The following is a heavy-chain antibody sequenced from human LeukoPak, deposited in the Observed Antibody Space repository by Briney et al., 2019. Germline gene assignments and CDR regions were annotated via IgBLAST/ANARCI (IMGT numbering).Heavy chain of an antibody. Sequence: GGSLRLSCAASGFTFSSYWMHGGGQAPGKGLVWFSRTKIDVRTNDADSVKGRFTLSSHTAENTVSLQMHRLSAEDTGVYYCARAPSEIGGYYPEYFRHWGQGTLVTVSS. CDR1: GFTFSSYW. CDR3: ARAPSEIGGYYPEYFRH. CDR2: TKIDVRT. J-gene: IGHJ1*01. V-gene: IGHV3-74*01. D-gene: IGHD3-22*01.